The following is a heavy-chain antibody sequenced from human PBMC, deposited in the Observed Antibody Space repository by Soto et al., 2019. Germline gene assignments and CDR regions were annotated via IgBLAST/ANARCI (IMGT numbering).Heavy chain of an antibody. J-gene: IGHJ5*02. V-gene: IGHV4-39*01. CDR2: INYSGST. CDR1: GGSFGSSAYY. Sequence: SETLSLTCGVSGGSFGSSAYYWGWIRQAPGKGLEWIGSINYSGSTYYNPSLKSRVTISVDTSRNQFSLKLSSVTAAATALYHCSRRAPEGFDPWGQGTLVTVSS. CDR3: SRRAPEGFDP.